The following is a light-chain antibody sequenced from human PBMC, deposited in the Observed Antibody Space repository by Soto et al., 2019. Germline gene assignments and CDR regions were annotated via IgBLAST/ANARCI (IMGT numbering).Light chain of an antibody. V-gene: IGKV1-5*03. CDR2: KAS. Sequence: DIQMTQSPSTLAASVGDRVSITSRASQTISSWLAWYQQKPGKAPKLLSYKASSLESGVPSRFRGSGSGTEFTLTISSLQPDDFETYYCQQFNSYPITFGQGTRLEIK. J-gene: IGKJ5*01. CDR3: QQFNSYPIT. CDR1: QTISSW.